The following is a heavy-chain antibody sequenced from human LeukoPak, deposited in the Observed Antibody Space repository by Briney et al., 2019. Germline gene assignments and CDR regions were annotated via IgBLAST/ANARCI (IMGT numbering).Heavy chain of an antibody. CDR3: AREWYDYVWGSYRSPKGGWFDP. J-gene: IGHJ5*02. Sequence: ASVKVSCKASGYTFTGYYMHWVQQAPGQGLEWMGWINPNSGGTNYAQKFQGRVTMTRDASISTAYMELSRLRSDDTAVYYCAREWYDYVWGSYRSPKGGWFDPWGQGTLVTVSS. CDR2: INPNSGGT. D-gene: IGHD3-16*02. CDR1: GYTFTGYY. V-gene: IGHV1-2*02.